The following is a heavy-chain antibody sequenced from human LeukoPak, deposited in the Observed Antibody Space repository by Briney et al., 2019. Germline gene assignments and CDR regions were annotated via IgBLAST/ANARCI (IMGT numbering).Heavy chain of an antibody. V-gene: IGHV3-30*18. CDR2: ISYDGSNK. CDR1: GFTFSSYG. J-gene: IGHJ1*01. D-gene: IGHD6-13*01. Sequence: GGSLRLSCAASGFTFSSYGMHWVRQAPGKGLEWVAVISYDGSNKYYADSVKGRFTISRDNSKNTLYLQMNSLRAEDTAVYYCAKDHIAAAGTLRHWGQGTLATVSS. CDR3: AKDHIAAAGTLRH.